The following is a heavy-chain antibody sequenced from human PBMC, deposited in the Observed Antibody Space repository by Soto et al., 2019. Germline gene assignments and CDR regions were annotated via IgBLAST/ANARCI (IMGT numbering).Heavy chain of an antibody. Sequence: QVQLQESGPGLVKPSETLSLTCTVSGGSISSYYWSWIRQPPGKGLEWIGYIYYSGSTNYNPSLKSRVTISVDTSKNQFSLKLSSVTAADTAVYYCASTPDYYDSSGYPDYWGQGTQVTVSS. CDR2: IYYSGST. CDR3: ASTPDYYDSSGYPDY. J-gene: IGHJ4*02. D-gene: IGHD3-22*01. CDR1: GGSISSYY. V-gene: IGHV4-59*01.